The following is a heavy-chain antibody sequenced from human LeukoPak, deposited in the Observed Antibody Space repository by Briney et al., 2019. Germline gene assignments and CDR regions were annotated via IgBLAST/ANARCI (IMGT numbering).Heavy chain of an antibody. CDR2: IYYSGST. CDR3: ARIVPGGWFDP. V-gene: IGHV4-59*08. CDR1: GGSIISYY. J-gene: IGHJ5*02. Sequence: SETLSLTCTVSGGSIISYYWSWIRQPPGEGLEWIGYIYYSGSTIYNPSLKSRVTISVDTSKNQFSLKLSSVTAADTAVYYCARIVPGGWFDPWGQGTLVTVSS. D-gene: IGHD2-2*01.